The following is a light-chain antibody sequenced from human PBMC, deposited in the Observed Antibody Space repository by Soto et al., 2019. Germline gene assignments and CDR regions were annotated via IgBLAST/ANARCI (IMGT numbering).Light chain of an antibody. CDR3: QQADSCPIT. J-gene: IGKJ5*01. V-gene: IGKV1-12*01. CDR2: AAF. Sequence: DIQMTQSPSSVSASVGDRVTISCRASEDINSRLAWYQQKPGNAPKLLIYAAFILQSGVPSRFSGYGSGTDFTLSISSLQPEDFATYYCQQADSCPITFGQGTRLELK. CDR1: EDINSR.